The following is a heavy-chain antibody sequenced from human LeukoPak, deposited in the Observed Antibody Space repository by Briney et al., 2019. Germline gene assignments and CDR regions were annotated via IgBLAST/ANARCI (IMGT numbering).Heavy chain of an antibody. CDR3: ARAGLWFGDRPSYYGMDV. CDR2: IYYRGNT. J-gene: IGHJ6*02. V-gene: IGHV4-38-2*02. D-gene: IGHD3-10*01. Sequence: SETLSLTCTVSGYSISSGYYWGWIRQPPGKGLEWIGSIYYRGNTYYNPSLKSRVTMSLDTSKNQFSLKLSSVTAADTAVYYCARAGLWFGDRPSYYGMDVWGQGTTVTVSS. CDR1: GYSISSGYY.